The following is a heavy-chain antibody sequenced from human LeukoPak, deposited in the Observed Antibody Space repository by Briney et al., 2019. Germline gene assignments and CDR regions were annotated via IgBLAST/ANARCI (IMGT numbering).Heavy chain of an antibody. CDR2: INSDGSST. J-gene: IGHJ6*02. V-gene: IGHV3-74*01. CDR1: GFTFSSYW. Sequence: GGSLRLSCAASGFTFSSYWMHWVRQAPGKGLVWVSRINSDGSSTSYADSVKGRFTISRDNAKNTLYLQVNSLRAEDTAVYYCARKKATDYYYYYYGMDVWGQGTTVTVS. D-gene: IGHD5-24*01. CDR3: ARKKATDYYYYYYGMDV.